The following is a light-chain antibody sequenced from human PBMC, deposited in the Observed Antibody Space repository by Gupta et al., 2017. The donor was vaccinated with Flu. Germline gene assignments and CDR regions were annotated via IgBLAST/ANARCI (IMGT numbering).Light chain of an antibody. CDR2: EVN. J-gene: IGLJ1*01. CDR1: TSNVGSYKY. V-gene: IGLV2-14*01. CDR3: SSYSSISVYV. Sequence: SALTQPASVSGSPGQSITISCTGTTSNVGSYKYVSWYQQHPGKAPKLIIYEVNNRPSGVSNRFSGSKSGNTASLTISGLQAEDEADYYCSSYSSISVYVFGTGTKVTVL.